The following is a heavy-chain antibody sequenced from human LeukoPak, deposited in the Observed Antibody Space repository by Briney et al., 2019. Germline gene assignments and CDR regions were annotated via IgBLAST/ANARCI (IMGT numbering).Heavy chain of an antibody. V-gene: IGHV4-38-2*01. CDR2: IFHGETT. D-gene: IGHD6-13*01. CDR3: ARVGSSWYWDDY. J-gene: IGHJ4*02. CDR1: DYSVTSAYY. Sequence: SETLSLTCAVSDYSVTSAYYWGWIRQFPGKELEWIGSIFHGETTYYNPSLESRVTISVDPSKHQFSLRLTSVNAADTAVYYCARVGSSWYWDDYWGQGTLVTVSS.